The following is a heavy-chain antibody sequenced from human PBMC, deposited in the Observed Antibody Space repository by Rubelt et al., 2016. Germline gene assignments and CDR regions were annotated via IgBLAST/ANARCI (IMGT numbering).Heavy chain of an antibody. Sequence: QVQLQQWGARLLKPSEALSLTCAVFGGSFSGSYWTWIRQPPEKGLEWIASIHYSGRTDYNPSLKSRVNISLDTSKNQVSLKRNFVTAADTAVYYCARASRSRGQGGFDYWGQGTLVTVSS. V-gene: IGHV4-34*01. CDR2: IHYSGRT. D-gene: IGHD3-10*01. CDR3: ARASRSRGQGGFDY. J-gene: IGHJ4*02. CDR1: GGSFSGSY.